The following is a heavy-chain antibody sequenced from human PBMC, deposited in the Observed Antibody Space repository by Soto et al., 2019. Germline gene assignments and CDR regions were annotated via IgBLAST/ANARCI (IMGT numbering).Heavy chain of an antibody. D-gene: IGHD1-7*01. CDR1: GFTFSSYG. Sequence: QVQLVESGGGVVQPGRSLRLSCAASGFTFSSYGMHWVRQAPGKGLEWVAVISYDGSNKYYADSVKGRFTISRDNSKNTLYLQMNSLRAEDTAVYYCAKDNWNYDAFFDYWGQGTLVTVSS. CDR3: AKDNWNYDAFFDY. J-gene: IGHJ4*02. CDR2: ISYDGSNK. V-gene: IGHV3-30*18.